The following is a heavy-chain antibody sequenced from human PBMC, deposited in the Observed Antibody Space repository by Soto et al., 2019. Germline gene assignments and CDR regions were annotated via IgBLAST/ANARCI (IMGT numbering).Heavy chain of an antibody. CDR1: GYTFTSYG. CDR3: ARDSYYDSSGYSIFDY. CDR2: ISAYNGNT. D-gene: IGHD3-22*01. Sequence: VASVKVSCKASGYTFTSYGISWVRQAPGQGLEWMGWISAYNGNTNYAQKLQGRVTMTTDTSTSTAYMELRSLRSDDTAVYYCARDSYYDSSGYSIFDYWGQGTLVTVSS. J-gene: IGHJ4*02. V-gene: IGHV1-18*01.